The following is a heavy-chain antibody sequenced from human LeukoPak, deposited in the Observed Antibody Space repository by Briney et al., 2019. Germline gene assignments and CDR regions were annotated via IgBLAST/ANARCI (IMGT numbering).Heavy chain of an antibody. Sequence: SATLSLTCTVSGASFSDTTYYWAWIRQPPGKGLEWIGSIYFSETKYNPSLKSRLTISGDTSKNQFSLKLSSVTAADTAVYYCASPSKLVISRGGFDIWGQGTMVTVSA. D-gene: IGHD3-22*01. CDR3: ASPSKLVISRGGFDI. CDR2: IYFSET. J-gene: IGHJ3*02. CDR1: GASFSDTTYY. V-gene: IGHV4-39*01.